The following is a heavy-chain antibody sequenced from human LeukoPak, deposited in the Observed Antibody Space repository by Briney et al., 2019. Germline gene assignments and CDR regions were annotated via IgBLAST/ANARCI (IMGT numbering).Heavy chain of an antibody. J-gene: IGHJ3*02. V-gene: IGHV3-21*01. D-gene: IGHD2/OR15-2a*01. CDR3: ARDEILYAFDI. CDR1: GFTFSSYS. Sequence: GGSLRLSCAASGFTFSSYSMNWVRQAPGKGLEWVSPISSSSSYIYYADSVKGRFTISRDNAKNSLYLQMNSLRAEDTAVYYCARDEILYAFDIWGQGTMVTVSS. CDR2: ISSSSSYI.